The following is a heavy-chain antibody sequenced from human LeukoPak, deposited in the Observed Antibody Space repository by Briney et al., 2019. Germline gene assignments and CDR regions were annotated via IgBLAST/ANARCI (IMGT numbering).Heavy chain of an antibody. V-gene: IGHV3-48*03. Sequence: GGSLRLSCAASGFTFSSYEMNWVRQAPGKGLEWVSYISSSGSTIYYADSVKGRFTISRDNAKNSLYLQMNSLRAEDTAVYYCARQGGNIVVIPAAIAYYGMDVWGQGTTITVSS. CDR2: ISSSGSTI. CDR1: GFTFSSYE. CDR3: ARQGGNIVVIPAAIAYYGMDV. D-gene: IGHD2-2*01. J-gene: IGHJ6*02.